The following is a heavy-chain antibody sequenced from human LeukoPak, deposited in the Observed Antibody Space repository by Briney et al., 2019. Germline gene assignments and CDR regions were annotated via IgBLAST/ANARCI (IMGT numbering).Heavy chain of an antibody. CDR3: ARVRSTAGPYNWFDP. Sequence: GGSLRLSCAASGFTFSSYWMSWVRQAPGKGLEWVANIKQDGSEKYYVDSVKGRFTISRDNAKNSLYLQMNSLRAEDTAVYYCARVRSTAGPYNWFDPWGQGTLVTVSS. D-gene: IGHD5/OR15-5a*01. J-gene: IGHJ5*02. V-gene: IGHV3-7*01. CDR2: IKQDGSEK. CDR1: GFTFSSYW.